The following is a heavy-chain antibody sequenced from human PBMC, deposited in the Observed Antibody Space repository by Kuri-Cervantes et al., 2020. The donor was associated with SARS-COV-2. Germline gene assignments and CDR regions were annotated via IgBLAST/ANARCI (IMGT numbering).Heavy chain of an antibody. CDR2: IHYSGST. CDR3: ARMDTAILTRVFDY. J-gene: IGHJ4*02. CDR1: GYAIASGYH. V-gene: IGHV4-38-2*01. Sequence: SQTLSLTCGVSGYAIASGYHWGWIRQPPGKGLEWIGNIHYSGSTYYNPSLKSRVTISVDTSKNQFSLKLSSVTAADTAVYYCARMDTAILTRVFDYWGQGTLVTVSS. D-gene: IGHD5-18*01.